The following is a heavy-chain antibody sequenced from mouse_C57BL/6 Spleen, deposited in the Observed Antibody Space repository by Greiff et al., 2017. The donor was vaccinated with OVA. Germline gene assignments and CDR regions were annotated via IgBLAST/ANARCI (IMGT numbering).Heavy chain of an antibody. J-gene: IGHJ2*01. Sequence: EVKLVESGGGLVKPGGSLKLSCAASGFTFSDYGMHWVRQAPEKGLEWVAYISSGSSTIYYADTVKGRFTISRDNAKNTLFLQMTSLRSEDTAMYYCARGDDYEGYYFDYWGQGTTLTVSS. V-gene: IGHV5-17*01. D-gene: IGHD2-4*01. CDR3: ARGDDYEGYYFDY. CDR1: GFTFSDYG. CDR2: ISSGSSTI.